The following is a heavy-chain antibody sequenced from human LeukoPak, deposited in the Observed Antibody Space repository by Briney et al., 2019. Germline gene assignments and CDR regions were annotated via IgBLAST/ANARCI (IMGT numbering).Heavy chain of an antibody. Sequence: GGSLRLSCAASGFTFSSHGMHWVRQAPGKGLEWVALIWYDGSNKYYGGSVKGRFTISRDNSKNTLYLQVNSLRAEDTAVYYCARAGIVGLYYYYMDVWGKGTTVTVSS. J-gene: IGHJ6*03. CDR1: GFTFSSHG. D-gene: IGHD2-21*01. CDR3: ARAGIVGLYYYYMDV. CDR2: IWYDGSNK. V-gene: IGHV3-33*01.